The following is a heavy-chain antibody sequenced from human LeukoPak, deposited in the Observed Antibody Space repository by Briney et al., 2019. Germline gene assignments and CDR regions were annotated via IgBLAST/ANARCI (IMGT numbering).Heavy chain of an antibody. CDR2: INPNSGGT. D-gene: IGHD2-15*01. J-gene: IGHJ5*02. Sequence: ASVKVSCKASGYIFSDYYMHWVRQAPGQGLEWMGWINPNSGGTNYAQKFQGRVTMTRDTSISTAYMELSRLRSDDTAVYYCARDPPESGVVVPDGFDPWGQGTLVTVSS. CDR3: ARDPPESGVVVPDGFDP. CDR1: GYIFSDYY. V-gene: IGHV1-2*02.